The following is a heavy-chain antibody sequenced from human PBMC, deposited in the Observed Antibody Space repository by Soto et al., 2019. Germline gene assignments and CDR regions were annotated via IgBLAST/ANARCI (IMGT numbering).Heavy chain of an antibody. CDR2: INPSGGST. Sequence: ASVKVSCKASGYTFTSYYMHWVRQAPGQGLEWMGIINPSGGSTSYAQKFQGRVTMTRDTSTSTVYMELSSLRSEDTAVYYCARAMVYGDYPYYYYYGMDVWGKGTTVTVPS. D-gene: IGHD4-17*01. CDR3: ARAMVYGDYPYYYYYGMDV. CDR1: GYTFTSYY. V-gene: IGHV1-46*01. J-gene: IGHJ6*04.